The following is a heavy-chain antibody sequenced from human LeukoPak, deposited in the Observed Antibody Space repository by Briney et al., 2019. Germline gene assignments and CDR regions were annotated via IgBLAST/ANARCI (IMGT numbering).Heavy chain of an antibody. CDR3: ARTQYYDFWSGGNDAFDI. CDR2: ISAYNGNT. Sequence: ASVKVSCKASGYTFTSYGISWVRQAPGQGLEWMGWISAYNGNTNYAQKLQGRVTMTTDTSTSTAYMELRSLRSDDTAVYYCARTQYYDFWSGGNDAFDIWGQGTMVTVSS. CDR1: GYTFTSYG. J-gene: IGHJ3*02. D-gene: IGHD3-3*01. V-gene: IGHV1-18*01.